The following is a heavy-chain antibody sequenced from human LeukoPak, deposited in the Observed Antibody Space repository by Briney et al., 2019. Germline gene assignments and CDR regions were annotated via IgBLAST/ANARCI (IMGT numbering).Heavy chain of an antibody. CDR2: MSAYNGNT. CDR1: GYTFTSYG. V-gene: IGHV1-18*01. Sequence: VASVKVSCKASGYTFTSYGISWVRQAPGHGLEWMGWMSAYNGNTNYAQKFQGRVTITADKSTSTAYMELSSLRSEDTAVYYCARSLAAARYWFDPWGQGTLVTVSS. D-gene: IGHD6-13*01. CDR3: ARSLAAARYWFDP. J-gene: IGHJ5*02.